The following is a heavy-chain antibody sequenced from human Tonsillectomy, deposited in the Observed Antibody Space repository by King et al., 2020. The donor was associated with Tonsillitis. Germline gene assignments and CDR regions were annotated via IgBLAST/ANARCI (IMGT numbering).Heavy chain of an antibody. Sequence: VQLVESGGGLVQPGRSLRLSCAASGFTFDDYAMHWVRQAPGKGLEWVSGISWNSGSIAYADSVKGRFTISRDNAKNSLYLQMNSVRAEDTALYYCAKDGAAAGPYYFDYWGQGTLVTVSS. V-gene: IGHV3-9*01. J-gene: IGHJ4*02. CDR2: ISWNSGSI. D-gene: IGHD6-13*01. CDR3: AKDGAAAGPYYFDY. CDR1: GFTFDDYA.